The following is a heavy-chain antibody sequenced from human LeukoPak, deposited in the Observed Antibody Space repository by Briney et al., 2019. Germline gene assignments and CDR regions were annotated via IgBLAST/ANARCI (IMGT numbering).Heavy chain of an antibody. CDR2: IIPIFGTA. D-gene: IGHD4-17*01. V-gene: IGHV1-69*06. CDR1: GGTFSSYA. CDR3: ARGSPYGDFYFDY. J-gene: IGHJ4*02. Sequence: SVKVSCKASGGTFSSYAISWVRQAPGQGLEWMGGIIPIFGTANYAQKFQGRVTITADKSTSTAYMELSSLRSEDAAVYYCARGSPYGDFYFDYWGQGTLVTVSS.